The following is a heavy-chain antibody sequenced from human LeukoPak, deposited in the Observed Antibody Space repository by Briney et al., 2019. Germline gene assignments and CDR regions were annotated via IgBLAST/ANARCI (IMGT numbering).Heavy chain of an antibody. Sequence: GSLRLSCVASGFTFSMYWMSWVRQAPGKGLEWVANIKQDGSMKYYVDSVKGRFTISRDNAKNSLNLQMISLRSEDTAVYYCAALPGGGSGSYPHTDWFDPWGQRTLVTVSS. J-gene: IGHJ5*02. CDR3: AALPGGGSGSYPHTDWFDP. CDR1: GFTFSMYW. D-gene: IGHD3-10*01. V-gene: IGHV3-7*03. CDR2: IKQDGSMK.